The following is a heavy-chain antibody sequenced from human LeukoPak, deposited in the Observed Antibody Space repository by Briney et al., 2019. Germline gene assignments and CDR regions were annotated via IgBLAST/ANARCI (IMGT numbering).Heavy chain of an antibody. CDR3: ARGKGGVRGVIHYYYYYGMGV. J-gene: IGHJ6*04. Sequence: SETLSLTCAVSGGSISSGGYSWSWIRQPPGKGLEWIGYIYHSGSTYYNPSLKSRVTISVGRSKNQFSLKLSSVTAADTAVYYCARGKGGVRGVIHYYYYYGMGVWGKGTTVTVSS. CDR1: GGSISSGGYS. V-gene: IGHV4-30-2*01. CDR2: IYHSGST. D-gene: IGHD3-10*01.